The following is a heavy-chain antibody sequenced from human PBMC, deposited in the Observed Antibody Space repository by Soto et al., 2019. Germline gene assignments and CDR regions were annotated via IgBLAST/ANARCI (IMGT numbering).Heavy chain of an antibody. CDR2: VNPKRGDA. V-gene: IGHV1-2*04. Sequence: QVVLVQSGAEVKKPGDSVKVSCKSSGYKFTDYYLHWVRQAPGQGPEWMGWVNPKRGDAIYAQKFQGWVTMTWDMANTTAYLEVNRLQPDDTAVYFCARYPGHPGQYWYFDLWGRGTLVTVSS. J-gene: IGHJ2*01. CDR1: GYKFTDYY. CDR3: ARYPGHPGQYWYFDL.